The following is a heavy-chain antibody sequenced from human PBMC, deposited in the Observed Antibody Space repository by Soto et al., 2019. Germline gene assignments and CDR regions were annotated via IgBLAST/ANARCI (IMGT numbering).Heavy chain of an antibody. CDR3: ARRNGYSSSYMDV. D-gene: IGHD6-13*01. CDR2: IDPSDSYT. Sequence: PGESLKISCKGSGYSFTSYWISWVRQMPWKGLEWMWRIDPSDSYTNYSPSFQGHVTISADKSISTAYLQWSSLKASDTAMYYCARRNGYSSSYMDVWGQGTTVTVSS. V-gene: IGHV5-10-1*01. CDR1: GYSFTSYW. J-gene: IGHJ6*02.